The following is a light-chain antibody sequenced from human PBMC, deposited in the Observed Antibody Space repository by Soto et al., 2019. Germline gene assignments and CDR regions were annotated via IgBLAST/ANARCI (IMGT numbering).Light chain of an antibody. Sequence: NFMLTQPHSVSESPGKTVTISCTRSSGSIASNYVQWYQQRPGSAPTTVIYEDNQRPSGVPDRFSGSIDSSSNSASLTISGLKTEDEADYYGQYYDSSHVGFGGGTKVTVL. V-gene: IGLV6-57*04. CDR1: SGSIASNY. CDR3: QYYDSSHVG. J-gene: IGLJ2*01. CDR2: EDN.